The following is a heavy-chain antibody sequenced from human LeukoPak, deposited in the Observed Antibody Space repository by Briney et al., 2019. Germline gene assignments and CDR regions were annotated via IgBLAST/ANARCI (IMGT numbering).Heavy chain of an antibody. V-gene: IGHV3-21*01. CDR2: ISSSGTYM. J-gene: IGHJ4*02. CDR3: ARVDYADYAPSFDY. Sequence: GGSLRLSCAVSGFTFSSYCMNWVRQAPGKGLEWVSSISSSGTYMFYADSVKGRCTISRDNAKNSLYLQINSLRADDTAVYYCARVDYADYAPSFDYGGQGTLVTVSS. D-gene: IGHD4-17*01. CDR1: GFTFSSYC.